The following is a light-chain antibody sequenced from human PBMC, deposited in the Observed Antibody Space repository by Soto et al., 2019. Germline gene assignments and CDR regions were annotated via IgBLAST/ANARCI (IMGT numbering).Light chain of an antibody. CDR1: QSVSSAY. CDR3: HQYNTSPDT. CDR2: GIS. V-gene: IGKV3-20*01. Sequence: EIVLTQSPGTLSLSPGETATLSCRASQSVSSAYLAWYQQKPGQAPRLLIYGISSRATGIPDRFRGRGSGTDFTLTISRLEPEDFAVYSCHQYNTSPDTFGQGTNLEI. J-gene: IGKJ2*01.